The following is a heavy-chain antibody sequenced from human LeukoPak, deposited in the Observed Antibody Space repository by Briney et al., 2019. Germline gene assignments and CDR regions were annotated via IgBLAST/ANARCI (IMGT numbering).Heavy chain of an antibody. Sequence: PGGSLRLSCAASGFTFSTYEMSWVRQAPGKGLEWVSYISSSGSTIYYADSVKGRFIISRDNARNSLYLQMNSLRAEDTAVYYCARDLGTVTRQNDYWGQGTLVTVSS. CDR3: ARDLGTVTRQNDY. J-gene: IGHJ4*02. D-gene: IGHD4-17*01. CDR2: ISSSGSTI. CDR1: GFTFSTYE. V-gene: IGHV3-48*03.